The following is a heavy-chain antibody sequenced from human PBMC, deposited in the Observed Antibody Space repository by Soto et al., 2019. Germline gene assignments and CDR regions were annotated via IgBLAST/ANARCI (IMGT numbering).Heavy chain of an antibody. V-gene: IGHV2-5*02. CDR3: ANSGSLVVVIASRGPVSRWIWFDP. CDR1: GFSLSTSGVG. J-gene: IGHJ5*02. CDR2: IYWDDDK. D-gene: IGHD2-21*01. Sequence: QITLKESGPTLVKPTQTLTLTCTFSGFSLSTSGVGVGWIRQPPGKALEWLALIYWDDDKRYRPSLKSRLTITKDTSKNQVVLTMTNMDPVDTATYYCANSGSLVVVIASRGPVSRWIWFDPWGHGTLVTVSS.